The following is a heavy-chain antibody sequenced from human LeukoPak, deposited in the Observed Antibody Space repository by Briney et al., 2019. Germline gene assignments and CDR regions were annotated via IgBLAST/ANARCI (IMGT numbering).Heavy chain of an antibody. J-gene: IGHJ4*02. CDR3: AKASYGYFSGHG. CDR2: ISYDGSNK. V-gene: IGHV3-30-3*01. Sequence: GRSLRLSCAASGFTFSSYAMHWVRQAPGKGLEWVAVISYDGSNKYYADSVKGRFTISRDNSKNTLYLQMNSLRAEDTAVYYCAKASYGYFSGHGWGQGTLVTVSS. CDR1: GFTFSSYA. D-gene: IGHD5-18*01.